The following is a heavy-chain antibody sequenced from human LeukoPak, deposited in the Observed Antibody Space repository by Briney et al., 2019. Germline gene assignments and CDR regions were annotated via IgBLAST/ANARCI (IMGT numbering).Heavy chain of an antibody. CDR1: GGTFSSYA. J-gene: IGHJ4*02. CDR3: ARVRYYYDSSGYYDY. V-gene: IGHV1-2*02. D-gene: IGHD3-22*01. Sequence: ASVKVSCKASGGTFSSYAISWVRQAPGQGLEWMGWINPNSGGTNYAQKFQGRVTMTRDTSISTAYMELSRLRSDDTAVYYCARVRYYYDSSGYYDYWGQGTLVTVSS. CDR2: INPNSGGT.